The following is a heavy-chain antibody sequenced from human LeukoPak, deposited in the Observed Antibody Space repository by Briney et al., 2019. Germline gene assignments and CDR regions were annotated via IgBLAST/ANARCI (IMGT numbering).Heavy chain of an antibody. D-gene: IGHD3-22*01. J-gene: IGHJ4*02. CDR1: GFTFSNYA. V-gene: IGHV3-23*01. CDR3: ATDGYYDSSGYYYFF. CDR2: ISVSGGST. Sequence: GGSLRLSCVGTGFTFSNYAMSWVRQAPGKGLEWVSGISVSGGSTYYADSVRGQFTISRDNSKNTVYLQMNSLRVEDTAVYYCATDGYYDSSGYYYFFWGQGTLVTVSS.